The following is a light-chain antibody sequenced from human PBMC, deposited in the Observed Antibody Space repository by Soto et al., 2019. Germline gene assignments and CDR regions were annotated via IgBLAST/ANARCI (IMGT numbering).Light chain of an antibody. CDR3: KQYNSYSWT. CDR1: QTVISN. CDR2: GAS. V-gene: IGKV3-15*01. J-gene: IGKJ1*01. Sequence: EIVLTQSPGTLSLSPGERATLSCRASQTVISNLAWYQQKPGQAPRLLIYGASTRATGIPARFSGSGSGTEFNLTISRLKPDDFATYYCKQYNSYSWTFGQGTKVDIK.